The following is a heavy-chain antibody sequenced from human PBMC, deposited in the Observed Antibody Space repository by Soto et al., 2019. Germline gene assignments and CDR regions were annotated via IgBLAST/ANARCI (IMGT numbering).Heavy chain of an antibody. J-gene: IGHJ3*01. V-gene: IGHV5-51*01. CDR3: VRHKTPRFSDAFDL. Sequence: GESLKISCKGSGYSFTGYRIGWVRQKPGKGLEWMGIIYPPNSERRYSPSFQGQVTISVDKSISTAYLQWTSLKASDSAMYYCVRHKTPRFSDAFDLWGQGTMVTVSS. CDR1: GYSFTGYR. CDR2: IYPPNSER.